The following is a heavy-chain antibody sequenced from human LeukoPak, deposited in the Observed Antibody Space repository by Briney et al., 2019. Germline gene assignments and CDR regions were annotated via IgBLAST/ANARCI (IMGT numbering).Heavy chain of an antibody. V-gene: IGHV3-23*01. CDR3: AKGREPYGDSRFDY. CDR2: ISGSGSSA. D-gene: IGHD4-17*01. Sequence: GGSLRLSCAASGFTFSNYAMSWVRQAPGKGLEWVSTISGSGSSAYYADSVKGRFTISSDNSENTLYLQMNSLRVEDTAVYYCAKGREPYGDSRFDYWGQGTLVTVSS. CDR1: GFTFSNYA. J-gene: IGHJ4*02.